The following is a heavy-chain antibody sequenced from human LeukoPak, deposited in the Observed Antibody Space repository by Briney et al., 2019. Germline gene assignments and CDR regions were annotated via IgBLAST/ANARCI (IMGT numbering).Heavy chain of an antibody. V-gene: IGHV3-48*03. Sequence: GGSLRLSCAASGFTFSSYEMNWVRQAPGKGLEWVSYISSSGGTIYYADSVKGRFTISRDNAKISLYLQMNSLRAEDTAVYYCARESGYSYGYQYYYYGMDVWGQGTTVTVSS. CDR1: GFTFSSYE. J-gene: IGHJ6*02. CDR2: ISSSGGTI. CDR3: ARESGYSYGYQYYYYGMDV. D-gene: IGHD5-18*01.